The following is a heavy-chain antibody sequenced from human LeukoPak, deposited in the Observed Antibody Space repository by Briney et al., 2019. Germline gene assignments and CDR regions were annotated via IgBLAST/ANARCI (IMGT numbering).Heavy chain of an antibody. D-gene: IGHD6-19*01. CDR3: AKVGYRSDWTGIDY. CDR1: RFTFRGYD. CDR2: IRIDGSSK. J-gene: IGHJ4*02. V-gene: IGHV3-30*02. Sequence: PVGSLRLSCAASRFTFRGYDMHWVRQGPRKGRGWVAFIRIDGSSKYYAKSVKGRFTISRDNSKNMQYLQMNSLRAEDTAVYYCAKVGYRSDWTGIDYWGQGIRVTVS.